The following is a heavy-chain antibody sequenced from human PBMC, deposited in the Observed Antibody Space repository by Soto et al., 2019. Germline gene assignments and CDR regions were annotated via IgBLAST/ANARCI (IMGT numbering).Heavy chain of an antibody. CDR1: GFTFSSFA. Sequence: EVQLLESGGGLVQPGGSLRLSCAASGFTFSSFAMSWVRQAPGKGLEWVSAISGSGGSTYYADSVKGRFTISRDNSKNTLYLQMNSLRAEDTAVYYCAYANTTTPIWFGEAFDYWGQGTLVTVSS. D-gene: IGHD3-10*01. V-gene: IGHV3-23*01. CDR3: AYANTTTPIWFGEAFDY. CDR2: ISGSGGST. J-gene: IGHJ4*02.